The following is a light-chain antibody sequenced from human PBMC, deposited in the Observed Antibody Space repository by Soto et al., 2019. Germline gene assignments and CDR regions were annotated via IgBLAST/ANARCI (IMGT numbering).Light chain of an antibody. CDR1: KSDVGYYNY. J-gene: IGLJ2*01. Sequence: QSALTQPRSLSGSPGQAVTISCTGTKSDVGYYNYVSWYQHHPGKAPKLMIYDVIKRPSGVPDRFSGSKSGNTASLTIYGLRAEDEADYYCCSYAGSYTVIFGGGTKVTVL. CDR2: DVI. V-gene: IGLV2-11*01. CDR3: CSYAGSYTVI.